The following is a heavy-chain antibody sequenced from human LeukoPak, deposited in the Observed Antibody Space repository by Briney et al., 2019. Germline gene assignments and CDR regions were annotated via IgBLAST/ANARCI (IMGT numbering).Heavy chain of an antibody. CDR3: ARTGYSSVRGYFDY. Sequence: PGGSLRLSCAASGFTFSDYYMSWIRQAPGKGLEWVAVISYDGSNKYYADSLKGRFTISRDNSKNTLYLQMNSLRAEDTAVYYCARTGYSSVRGYFDYWGQGTLVTVSS. CDR2: ISYDGSNK. J-gene: IGHJ4*02. CDR1: GFTFSDYY. V-gene: IGHV3-30-3*01. D-gene: IGHD6-25*01.